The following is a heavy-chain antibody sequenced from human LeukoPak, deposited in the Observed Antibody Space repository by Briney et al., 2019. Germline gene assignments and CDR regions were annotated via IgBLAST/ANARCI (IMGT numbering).Heavy chain of an antibody. V-gene: IGHV4-4*07. D-gene: IGHD5-24*01. CDR2: VYSSGST. CDR1: GGSISNYY. CDR3: ARGRDGYNPYYYYYMDV. Sequence: SETLSLTCTVSGGSISNYYWTLIRQPAGKGLEWIGHVYSSGSTNDNPSLKSRVTMSVDTSKKQFSLKLSSVTAADTAVYYCARGRDGYNPYYYYYMDVWGKGTTVTVSS. J-gene: IGHJ6*03.